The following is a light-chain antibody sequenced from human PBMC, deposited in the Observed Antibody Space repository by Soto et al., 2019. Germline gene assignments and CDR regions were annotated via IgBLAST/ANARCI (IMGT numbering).Light chain of an antibody. CDR3: QQYNNWPPVWT. CDR2: GAS. V-gene: IGKV3-15*01. CDR1: QSVSSN. J-gene: IGKJ1*01. Sequence: EIVMTQSPATLSVSPGERATLSCRASQSVSSNLAWYQQKPGQAPRLLMYGASTRATGIPARFSGSGSGTEFTLTVSSLQSEDSAVYYCQQYNNWPPVWTFGQGTKVEIK.